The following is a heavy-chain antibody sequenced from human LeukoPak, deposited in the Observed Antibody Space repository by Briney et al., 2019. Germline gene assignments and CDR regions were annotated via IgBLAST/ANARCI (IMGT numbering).Heavy chain of an antibody. CDR3: GSSEDGHIDY. J-gene: IGHJ4*02. Sequence: GGSLRLSCAGSGFTFSRHLMHWVRQDPRKGLVWVSRINTDGSATLYSDSVKGRFTISRDNAKNTLYLQMSSLRAEDTGVYYCGSSEDGHIDYWGQGTLVSVSS. CDR1: GFTFSRHL. V-gene: IGHV3-74*01. CDR2: INTDGSAT. D-gene: IGHD5-24*01.